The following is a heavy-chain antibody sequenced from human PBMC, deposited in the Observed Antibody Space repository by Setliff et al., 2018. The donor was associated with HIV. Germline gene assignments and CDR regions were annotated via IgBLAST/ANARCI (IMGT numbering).Heavy chain of an antibody. CDR2: IKSKTDGGTT. CDR1: GFTFSNAW. V-gene: IGHV3-15*01. D-gene: IGHD2-21*01. J-gene: IGHJ4*02. Sequence: GGSLRLSCAASGFTFSNAWMSWVRQAPGKGLEWVGRIKSKTDGGTTDYAAPVQGRFTISKDDSENTLYLQMNSLKTEDTAVYYCTTDAKTGVATGYWGQGTLVTVSS. CDR3: TTDAKTGVATGY.